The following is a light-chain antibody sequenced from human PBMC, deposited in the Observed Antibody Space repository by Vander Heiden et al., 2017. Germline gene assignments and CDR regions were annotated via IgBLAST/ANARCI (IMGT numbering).Light chain of an antibody. CDR2: LNSDGSH. V-gene: IGLV4-69*01. CDR1: SGHSSYA. Sequence: QVILTQSPSACASLGDSVKPTCTLSSGHSSYAIAWHQQQPEKGPRYLMKLNSDGSHTKGDGIPDRFSGSSSGAGRYLTISSLQSDDEADYYCQTWGTGVVFGGGTKLTVL. J-gene: IGLJ2*01. CDR3: QTWGTGVV.